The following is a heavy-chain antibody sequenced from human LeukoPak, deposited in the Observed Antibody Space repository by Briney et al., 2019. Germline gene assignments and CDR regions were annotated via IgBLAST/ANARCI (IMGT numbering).Heavy chain of an antibody. CDR3: ARGRLRNQY. Sequence: GGSLRLSCAASGFTFSSYEMNWVRQAPGKGLEWVSCISSSGSTIYYADSVKGRFTISRDNAKNSLYLQMNSLRAEDTAVYYCARGRLRNQYWGQGTLVTVSS. CDR1: GFTFSSYE. V-gene: IGHV3-48*03. D-gene: IGHD3-16*01. CDR2: ISSSGSTI. J-gene: IGHJ4*02.